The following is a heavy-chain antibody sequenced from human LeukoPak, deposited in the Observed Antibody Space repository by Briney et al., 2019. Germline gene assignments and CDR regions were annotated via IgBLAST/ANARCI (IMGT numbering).Heavy chain of an antibody. Sequence: QAGRSLRLSCAASGSTFSSFAIHWVRQVPGKGLEWVTAISYDGSNKYYADSVKGRFTISRDNSKNTLYLQMNSLRAEDTAVYYCVLAYSSSWYEFDYWGQGTLVTVSS. CDR2: ISYDGSNK. D-gene: IGHD6-13*01. V-gene: IGHV3-30*03. CDR3: VLAYSSSWYEFDY. CDR1: GSTFSSFA. J-gene: IGHJ4*02.